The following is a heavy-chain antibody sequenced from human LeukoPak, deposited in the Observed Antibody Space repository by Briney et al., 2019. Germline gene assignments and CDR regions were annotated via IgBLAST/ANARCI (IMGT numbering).Heavy chain of an antibody. J-gene: IGHJ4*02. Sequence: ASVKVSFKASGYTFTNYGISWVRQAPGQGLEWMGWISAHNGNTKYTQNLQGRVTMTTDTSTNTAYMELGSLRSDDTAVYYCARGGWDSSGWHPHWGQGTLVIVSS. V-gene: IGHV1-18*01. CDR2: ISAHNGNT. D-gene: IGHD6-19*01. CDR1: GYTFTNYG. CDR3: ARGGWDSSGWHPH.